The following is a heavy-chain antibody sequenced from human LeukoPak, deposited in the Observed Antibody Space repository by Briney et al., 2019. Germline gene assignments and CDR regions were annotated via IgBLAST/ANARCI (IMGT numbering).Heavy chain of an antibody. CDR1: GFTFSSYA. J-gene: IGHJ5*02. V-gene: IGHV3-30-3*01. Sequence: PGGSLRLSCAASGFTFSSYAMHWVRQAPGKGLEWVAVISYDGSNKYYADSVKGRFTISRDNSKNTLYLQMNSLRAEDTAVYYCARDGAPITIFGVVIRNWFDPWGQGTLVTVSS. D-gene: IGHD3-3*01. CDR2: ISYDGSNK. CDR3: ARDGAPITIFGVVIRNWFDP.